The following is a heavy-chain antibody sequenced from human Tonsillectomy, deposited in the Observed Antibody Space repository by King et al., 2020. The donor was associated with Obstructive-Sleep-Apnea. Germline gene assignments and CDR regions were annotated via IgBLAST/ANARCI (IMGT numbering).Heavy chain of an antibody. CDR3: AGGYSYGGGGY. CDR1: GGSISSYY. CDR2: IYYSGRT. J-gene: IGHJ4*02. V-gene: IGHV4-59*01. D-gene: IGHD5-18*01. Sequence: VQLQESGPGLVKPSETLSLTCTVSGGSISSYYWSWIRQPPGKGLEWIGYIYYSGRTNYNPSLKSRVTISVDTSKNQFSLKLSSVTAADTAVYYCAGGYSYGGGGYWGQGTLVTVSS.